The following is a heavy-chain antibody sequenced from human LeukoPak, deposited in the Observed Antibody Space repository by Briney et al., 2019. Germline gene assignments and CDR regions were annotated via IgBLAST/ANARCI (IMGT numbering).Heavy chain of an antibody. CDR2: LYSAGST. CDR3: ARDHGRDGYNSPDC. D-gene: IGHD5-24*01. CDR1: GFTFSIYS. Sequence: GGSLRLSCAASGFTFSIYSMNWVRQAPGKGLEWVSVLYSAGSTYYADSVKGRFTISRDNSKNTVYLQMNSLRAEDTAVYYCARDHGRDGYNSPDCWGQGTLVTVSS. J-gene: IGHJ4*02. V-gene: IGHV3-53*01.